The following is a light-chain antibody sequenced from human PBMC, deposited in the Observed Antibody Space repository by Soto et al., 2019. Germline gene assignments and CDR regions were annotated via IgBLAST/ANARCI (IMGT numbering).Light chain of an antibody. CDR1: QTITSNY. CDR2: GAS. Sequence: EFVLTQSPGTLSLSPGERATLSCRASQTITSNYLAWFQQKPGQAPRLLIYGASSRATGIPDRFSGSGSGADFTLTISRLEPEDFAVYYCQQYASSNTFGQGTKLEIK. J-gene: IGKJ2*01. CDR3: QQYASSNT. V-gene: IGKV3-20*01.